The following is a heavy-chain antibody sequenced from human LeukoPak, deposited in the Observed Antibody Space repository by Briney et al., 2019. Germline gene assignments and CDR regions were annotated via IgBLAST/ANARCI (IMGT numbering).Heavy chain of an antibody. CDR2: ISWNSGSI. V-gene: IGHV3-9*03. Sequence: GGSLRLSCAASGFTFDDYAMHWVRQAPGKGLEWVSGISWNSGSIGYADSVKGRFTISRDHAKNSLYLQMNSLRAEDMALYYCARDQTPITIFGVVINYYYMDVWGKGTTVTVSS. J-gene: IGHJ6*03. CDR1: GFTFDDYA. D-gene: IGHD3-3*01. CDR3: ARDQTPITIFGVVINYYYMDV.